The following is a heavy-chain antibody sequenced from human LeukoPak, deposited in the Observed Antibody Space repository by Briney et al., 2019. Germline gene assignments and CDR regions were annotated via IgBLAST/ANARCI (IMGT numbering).Heavy chain of an antibody. Sequence: PGGSLRLSCAASGFTFTTYWMGWVRQAPGKGLEWVANIKQDGSEQYYVDSVKGRFTISRDNAENSLSLQMNSLRAEDTAVYYCARPLMYYYGSETYFWFDPWGQGTLVTVSS. CDR2: IKQDGSEQ. J-gene: IGHJ5*02. CDR3: ARPLMYYYGSETYFWFDP. D-gene: IGHD3-10*01. CDR1: GFTFTTYW. V-gene: IGHV3-7*01.